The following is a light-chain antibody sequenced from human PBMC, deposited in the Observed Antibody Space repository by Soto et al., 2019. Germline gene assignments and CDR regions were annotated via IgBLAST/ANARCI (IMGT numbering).Light chain of an antibody. CDR3: QQYDTSYT. Sequence: EIVLTQFPGTLSLSPGERATLSCRASETIGYKYLAWYQQKPGLAPTLLMDDASTRAPGIPDRFSGSGSGTDFTLTISRLEPGDFAVYYCQQYDTSYTFGPGTKLEI. CDR1: ETIGYKY. CDR2: DAS. V-gene: IGKV3-20*01. J-gene: IGKJ2*01.